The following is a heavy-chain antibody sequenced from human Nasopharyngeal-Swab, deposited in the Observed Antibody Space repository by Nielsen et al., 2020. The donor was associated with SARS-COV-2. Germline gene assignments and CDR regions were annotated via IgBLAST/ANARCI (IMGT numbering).Heavy chain of an antibody. Sequence: SETLSLTCTVSGGSVSSGDYYWSWIRQPPGKGLEWIGYIYYSGSTNYNPSLKSRVTISVDTSKNQFSLKLSSVTAADTAVYYCARYPSRDWYFDLWGRGTLVTVSS. CDR3: ARYPSRDWYFDL. CDR1: GGSVSSGDYY. V-gene: IGHV4-61*08. CDR2: IYYSGST. J-gene: IGHJ2*01.